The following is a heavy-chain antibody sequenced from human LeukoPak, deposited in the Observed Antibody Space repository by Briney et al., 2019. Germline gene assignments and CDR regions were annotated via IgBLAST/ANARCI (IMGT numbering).Heavy chain of an antibody. CDR3: AKSVGATLHDAFDI. Sequence: GGSLRLSCAASGFTFDDYGMSWVRQAPGKGLEWVSGINWNGDSTGYADSVKGRFTISRDNAKNSLYLQMNSLRAEDTALYYCAKSVGATLHDAFDIWGQGTMVTVSS. CDR2: INWNGDST. CDR1: GFTFDDYG. J-gene: IGHJ3*02. V-gene: IGHV3-20*04. D-gene: IGHD1-26*01.